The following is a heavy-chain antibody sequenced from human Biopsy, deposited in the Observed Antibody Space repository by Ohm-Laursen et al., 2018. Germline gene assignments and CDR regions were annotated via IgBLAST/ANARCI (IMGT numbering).Heavy chain of an antibody. Sequence: SETLSLTCSVSGDSIATFNYYWGWVRQPPGKGLEWLATIFYSGTTYFSRTLESRLTISQDTSSNQFSLRLKYWTAADTGVYYCARIYFYGLGSSDYFFDSWGQGTLVTVSS. D-gene: IGHD3-10*01. CDR1: GDSIATFNYY. CDR3: ARIYFYGLGSSDYFFDS. V-gene: IGHV4-39*01. J-gene: IGHJ4*02. CDR2: IFYSGTT.